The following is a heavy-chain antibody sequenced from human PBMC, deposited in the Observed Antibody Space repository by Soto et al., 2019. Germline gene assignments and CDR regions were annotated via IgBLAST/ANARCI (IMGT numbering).Heavy chain of an antibody. CDR2: IYPGDSDT. V-gene: IGHV5-51*01. J-gene: IGHJ6*03. CDR3: ARLKSLDYYYYYMDV. CDR1: GNSFTSYC. Sequence: RGEALNISCEGSGNSFTSYCIGWVRQMPGKGLEWMGIIYPGDSDTRYSPSFQGQVTISADKSISTAYLQWSSLKASDTAMYYCARLKSLDYYYYYMDVWGKGTTVTVSS.